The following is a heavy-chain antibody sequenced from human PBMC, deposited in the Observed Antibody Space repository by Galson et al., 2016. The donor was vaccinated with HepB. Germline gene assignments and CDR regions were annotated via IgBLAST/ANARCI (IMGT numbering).Heavy chain of an antibody. V-gene: IGHV3-7*04. J-gene: IGHJ4*02. CDR1: GFGFSNSW. CDR2: IGQDESHK. Sequence: SLRLSCAASGFGFSNSWMAWVRQTPGKALERVANIGQDESHKYYVASVRGRFTISRDNAKNSLYLQMNTLRAEDTAVYYCARDRGWQQFDFWGQGTPVTVSS. D-gene: IGHD5-24*01. CDR3: ARDRGWQQFDF.